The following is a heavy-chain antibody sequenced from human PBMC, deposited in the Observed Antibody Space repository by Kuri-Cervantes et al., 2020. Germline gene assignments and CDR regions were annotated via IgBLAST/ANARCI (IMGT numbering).Heavy chain of an antibody. V-gene: IGHV4-59*12. J-gene: IGHJ3*02. CDR1: GGSISSYY. D-gene: IGHD3-10*01. Sequence: SETLSLTCTVSGGSISSYYWSWIRQPPGKGLEWIGYIYYSGSTNYNPSLKSRVTISVDTSKNQFSLKLSSVTAADTAVYYCARSITMVRGAVDIWGQGTMVTVSS. CDR2: IYYSGST. CDR3: ARSITMVRGAVDI.